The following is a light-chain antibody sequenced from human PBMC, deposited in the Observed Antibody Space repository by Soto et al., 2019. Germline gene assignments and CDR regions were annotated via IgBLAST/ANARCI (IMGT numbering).Light chain of an antibody. CDR3: QQYNTYYSLT. CDR1: QSISSW. Sequence: IQMTQSPSALSASVVDRVTITCRASQSISSWLAWYQQKLGRATRLMIYDASSLESGVPSRFSGSGYGTEFTLTLSSLQPDDFANYYCQQYNTYYSLTFGGGTKVDIK. J-gene: IGKJ4*01. CDR2: DAS. V-gene: IGKV1-5*01.